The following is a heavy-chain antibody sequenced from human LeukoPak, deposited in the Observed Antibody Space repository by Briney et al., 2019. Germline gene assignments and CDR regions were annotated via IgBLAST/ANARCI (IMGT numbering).Heavy chain of an antibody. J-gene: IGHJ6*04. CDR3: ARHPVIQVTRDV. Sequence: SETLSLTCTVSGGSISSYYWSWIRQPPGKGLEWIGYIYYSGSTNYNPSLKSRVTISVDTSKNQFSLKLSSVTAADTAVYYCARHPVIQVTRDVGGKGPTATVPP. CDR1: GGSISSYY. D-gene: IGHD2/OR15-2a*01. V-gene: IGHV4-59*08. CDR2: IYYSGST.